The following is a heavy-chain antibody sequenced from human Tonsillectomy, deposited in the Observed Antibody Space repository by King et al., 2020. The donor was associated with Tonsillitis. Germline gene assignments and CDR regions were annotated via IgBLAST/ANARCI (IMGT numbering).Heavy chain of an antibody. CDR3: ARGRAGA. J-gene: IGHJ5*02. V-gene: IGHV3-48*03. Sequence: VQLVESGGHLVQPGGSLRLYCAASVFTFSSYEMNWVRQAPGKGLECASYISSSGRIIDYADSVKGRFTISRDNAKNSLYLQMNSLRAEDTAVYYCARGRAGAWGQGTLVTVSS. CDR1: VFTFSSYE. CDR2: ISSSGRII.